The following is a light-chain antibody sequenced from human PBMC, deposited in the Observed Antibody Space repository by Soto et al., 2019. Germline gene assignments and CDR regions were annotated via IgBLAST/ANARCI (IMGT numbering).Light chain of an antibody. CDR2: GAS. Sequence: EIVMTQSPATLSVSPGERATLSCRAGQSVTSSLAWYQQTPGQSPRLLIYGASPRATGIPARFSGSGSGTEFTLTISSLQSEDFAVYYCQQYNNWITFVQGTRLEIK. J-gene: IGKJ5*01. CDR3: QQYNNWIT. CDR1: QSVTSS. V-gene: IGKV3-15*01.